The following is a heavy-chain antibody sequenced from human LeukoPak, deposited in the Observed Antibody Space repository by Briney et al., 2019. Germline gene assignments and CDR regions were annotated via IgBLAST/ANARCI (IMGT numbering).Heavy chain of an antibody. CDR3: ARRNRRMVRGVITNWFDP. CDR1: GGSISSYY. V-gene: IGHV4-4*07. CDR2: IYTSGST. J-gene: IGHJ5*02. D-gene: IGHD3-10*01. Sequence: SETLSLTCTVSGGSISSYYWSWIRQPAGKGLEWIGRIYTSGSTNYNPSLKSRVTMSVDTSKNQFSLKLSSVTAADTAVYYCARRNRRMVRGVITNWFDPWGQGTLVTVSS.